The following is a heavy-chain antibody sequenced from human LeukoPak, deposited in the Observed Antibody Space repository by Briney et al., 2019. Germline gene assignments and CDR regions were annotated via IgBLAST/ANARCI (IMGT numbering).Heavy chain of an antibody. CDR3: AREGGATTFDF. CDR1: GFTFSSYA. Sequence: GGSLRLSCAASGFTFSSYAMHWVRQAPGKGLEWVAVISYDGSNKYYADSVKGRFTISRDNSKNTLYLQMNSLRAEDTAVYYCAREGGATTFDFWGRGTLVTVSS. CDR2: ISYDGSNK. J-gene: IGHJ4*02. D-gene: IGHD1-26*01. V-gene: IGHV3-30-3*01.